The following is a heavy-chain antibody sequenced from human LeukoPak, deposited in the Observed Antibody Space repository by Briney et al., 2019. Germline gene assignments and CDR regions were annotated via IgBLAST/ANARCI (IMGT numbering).Heavy chain of an antibody. D-gene: IGHD6-19*01. V-gene: IGHV3-23*01. CDR1: GFTFSNSA. CDR2: LSGTVITT. Sequence: GGSLRLSCAASGFTFSNSAMSWVRQAPGKGLEWVSTLSGTVITTYYADSVKGRFTISRDNSKNTLYLQMNSLRAEDTAVYYCAKGIYSSGWSYFDYWGHGTLVSVSS. J-gene: IGHJ4*01. CDR3: AKGIYSSGWSYFDY.